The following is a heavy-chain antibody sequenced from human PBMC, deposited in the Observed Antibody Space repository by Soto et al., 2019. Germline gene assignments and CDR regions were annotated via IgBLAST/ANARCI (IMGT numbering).Heavy chain of an antibody. CDR3: ARDSGYSSRPGPFDP. Sequence: ASVKVSCKASGYTFTGYYMHWVRQAPGQGLEWMGWINPNSGGTNYAQKFQGWVTMTRDTSISTAYMELSRLRSDDTAVYYCARDSGYSSRPGPFDPWGQGTLVTVSS. CDR1: GYTFTGYY. V-gene: IGHV1-2*04. CDR2: INPNSGGT. J-gene: IGHJ5*02. D-gene: IGHD6-13*01.